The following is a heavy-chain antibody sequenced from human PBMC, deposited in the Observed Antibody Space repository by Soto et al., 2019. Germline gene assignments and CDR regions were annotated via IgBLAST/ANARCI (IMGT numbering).Heavy chain of an antibody. CDR2: IIPIFGTA. CDR1: GGTFSSYA. Sequence: GASVKVSCKASGGTFSSYAISWVRQAPGQGLEWMGGIIPIFGTANYARKFQGRVTITADKSTSTAYMELSSLRSEDTAVYYCAREATSDAFDIWGQGTMVTVSS. J-gene: IGHJ3*02. CDR3: AREATSDAFDI. D-gene: IGHD2-2*01. V-gene: IGHV1-69*06.